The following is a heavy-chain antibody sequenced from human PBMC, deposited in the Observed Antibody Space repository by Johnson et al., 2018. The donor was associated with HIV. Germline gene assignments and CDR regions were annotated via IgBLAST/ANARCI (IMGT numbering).Heavy chain of an antibody. CDR2: ISSSGSTI. D-gene: IGHD2-2*01. J-gene: IGHJ3*02. CDR3: ATGGLDCSSTSCPHVGPGIAAASVDAFDI. CDR1: GFTFSDYY. V-gene: IGHV3-11*04. Sequence: QVQLVESGGGLVKPGGSLRLSCAASGFTFSDYYMSWIRQAPGKGLEWVSYISSSGSTIYYADSVKGRFTVSRDNTKNSLYLQMNSLRAEDTAVYYCATGGLDCSSTSCPHVGPGIAAASVDAFDIWGQGTMVTVSS.